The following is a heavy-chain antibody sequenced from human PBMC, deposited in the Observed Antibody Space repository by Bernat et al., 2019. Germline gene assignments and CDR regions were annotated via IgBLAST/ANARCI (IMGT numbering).Heavy chain of an antibody. CDR3: AKPRGAYGTQHYFDF. CDR1: GFTFSSYA. D-gene: IGHD1-14*01. CDR2: ISGSGAST. Sequence: EVQLLESGGSLVQPGGSLRVSCAASGFTFSSYAMTWVRQAPGKGLEWVSAISGSGASTYYADSVKGRFTISRDNSKNTLFLQMNSLRAEDTAVYYCAKPRGAYGTQHYFDFWGQGTLVTVSS. V-gene: IGHV3-23*01. J-gene: IGHJ4*02.